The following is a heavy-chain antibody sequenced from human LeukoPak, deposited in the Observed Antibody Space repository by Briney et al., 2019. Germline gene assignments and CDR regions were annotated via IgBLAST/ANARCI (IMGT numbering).Heavy chain of an antibody. CDR3: VEGDQYNTGWGFDY. D-gene: IGHD6-19*01. CDR1: GFTFSSYA. J-gene: IGHJ4*02. V-gene: IGHV3-30*02. Sequence: GGSLRLSCATSGFTFSSYAMHWVRQAPGTGLEWVAFIRHDGTNTYYADSVKGRFTISRDNSKNTLYLQMNSPRAEDTAVYYCVEGDQYNTGWGFDYWGQGTLVTVSS. CDR2: IRHDGTNT.